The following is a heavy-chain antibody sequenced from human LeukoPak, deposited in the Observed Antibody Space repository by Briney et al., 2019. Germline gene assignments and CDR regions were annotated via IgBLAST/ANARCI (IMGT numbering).Heavy chain of an antibody. CDR2: IIPIFGTA. D-gene: IGHD3-22*01. J-gene: IGHJ4*02. CDR1: GGTFSSYA. CDR3: ARDSYYDSSGYYDY. Sequence: ASVKVSCKASGGTFSSYAISWVRQAPGQGLEWMGGIIPIFGTANYAQKFQGRVTMTRDTSTSTVYMELSSLRSEDTAVYYCARDSYYDSSGYYDYWGQGTLVTVSS. V-gene: IGHV1-69*05.